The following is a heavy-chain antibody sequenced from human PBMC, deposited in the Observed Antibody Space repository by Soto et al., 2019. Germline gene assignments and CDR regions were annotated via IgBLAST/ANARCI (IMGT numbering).Heavy chain of an antibody. V-gene: IGHV3-23*01. D-gene: IGHD6-19*01. Sequence: PGGSLRLSCAASGFTFTTYAMTWVRQAPGKGLEWVSSITGSGDSTYYADSVKGRFTISRDNSKNTLYLQMNSLRAEDTAVYYCAKDYLGQWPDAFDIWGQGTMVTVSS. J-gene: IGHJ3*02. CDR2: ITGSGDST. CDR3: AKDYLGQWPDAFDI. CDR1: GFTFTTYA.